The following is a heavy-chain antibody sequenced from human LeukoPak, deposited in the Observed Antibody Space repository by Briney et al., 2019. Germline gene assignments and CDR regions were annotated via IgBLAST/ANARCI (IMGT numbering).Heavy chain of an antibody. D-gene: IGHD1-14*01. CDR3: AADVPSPLAQIDY. CDR2: IRAGGTT. V-gene: IGHV3-15*01. J-gene: IGHJ4*02. CDR1: GFTFSSYA. Sequence: GGSLRLSCAASGFTFSSYAMQWVRQAPGKGLEWVARIRAGGTTDYAAPVKGRFTISRDDSMNTLSLQMDSLKTGDTAVYYCAADVPSPLAQIDYWGQGTPVTVSS.